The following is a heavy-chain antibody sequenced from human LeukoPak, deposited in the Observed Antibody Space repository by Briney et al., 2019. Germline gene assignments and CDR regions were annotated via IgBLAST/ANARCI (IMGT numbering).Heavy chain of an antibody. CDR3: ARHRRGSSSIGDY. CDR1: GGSFSGYY. V-gene: IGHV4-34*01. CDR2: INHSGST. J-gene: IGHJ4*02. D-gene: IGHD6-6*01. Sequence: QTSETLSLTCAVYGGSFSGYYWSWIRQPPGKGLEWIGEINHSGSTNYNPSLKSRVTISVDTSKNQFSLKLSSVTAADTAVYYCARHRRGSSSIGDYWGQGTLVTVSS.